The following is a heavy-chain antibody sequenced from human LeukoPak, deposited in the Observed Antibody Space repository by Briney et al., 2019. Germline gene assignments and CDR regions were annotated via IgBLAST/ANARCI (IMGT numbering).Heavy chain of an antibody. CDR1: GSTFSDYY. D-gene: IGHD3-22*01. Sequence: GGSLRLSCAASGSTFSDYYMSWIRQAPGKGLEWVSYISSSGSTIYYADSVKGRFTISRDNAKNSLYLQMNSLRAEDTAVYYCARVTLDSSGTIDYWGQGTLVTVSS. CDR2: ISSSGSTI. V-gene: IGHV3-11*04. CDR3: ARVTLDSSGTIDY. J-gene: IGHJ4*02.